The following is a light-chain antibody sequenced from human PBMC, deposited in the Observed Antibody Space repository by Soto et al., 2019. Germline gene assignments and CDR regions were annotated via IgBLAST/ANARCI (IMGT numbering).Light chain of an antibody. Sequence: ETVLTQSPGTLSLSPGERATLSCRASQSVSSSYLAWYQQKPGQAPRLLIYGASSRATGIPDRFSGSGSGTDFTLTISRLEPEDFAVYYCHQFGYSPRTFGQGTKVE. V-gene: IGKV3-20*01. CDR3: HQFGYSPRT. J-gene: IGKJ1*01. CDR1: QSVSSSY. CDR2: GAS.